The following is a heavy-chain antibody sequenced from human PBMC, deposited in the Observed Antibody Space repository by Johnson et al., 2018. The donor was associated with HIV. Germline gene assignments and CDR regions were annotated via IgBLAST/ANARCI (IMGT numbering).Heavy chain of an antibody. Sequence: VQLVESGGGLVQPGGSLRLSCAASGFTVSSNYMSWVRQAPGKGLEWVSVIYSGGSTYYADSVKGRFTISRYNSKNTLYLQMNSLRAEDTAVYYCARGEMATTYHAAFDIWGQGTMVTVSS. J-gene: IGHJ3*02. CDR3: ARGEMATTYHAAFDI. V-gene: IGHV3-66*01. CDR1: GFTVSSNY. D-gene: IGHD5-24*01. CDR2: IYSGGST.